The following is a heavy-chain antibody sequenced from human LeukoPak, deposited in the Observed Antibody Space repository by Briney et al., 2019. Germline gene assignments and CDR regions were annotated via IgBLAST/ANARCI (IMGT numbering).Heavy chain of an antibody. D-gene: IGHD6-13*01. CDR2: IYYSGST. J-gene: IGHJ1*01. CDR3: ARGDSGYSSSWYPGYFQH. CDR1: GGSISSYY. Sequence: SETLSLTCTVSGGSISSYYWSWIRQPPGKGLEWIGYIYYSGSTNYNPSLKSRVTISVDTSKNQFSLKLSSVTAADTAVYYCARGDSGYSSSWYPGYFQHWGQGTLVTVSS. V-gene: IGHV4-59*01.